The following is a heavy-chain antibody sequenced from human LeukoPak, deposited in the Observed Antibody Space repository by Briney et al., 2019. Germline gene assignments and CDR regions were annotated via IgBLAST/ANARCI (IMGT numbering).Heavy chain of an antibody. CDR2: IYPSDSDT. CDR1: GYTFTNYW. D-gene: IGHD5-18*01. V-gene: IGHV5-51*01. CDR3: ARLGTAIVARYFDF. J-gene: IGHJ4*02. Sequence: GESLKISCKASGYTFTNYWIGWVRQMPGKDLEWMGTIYPSDSDTRYSPSFQGQVSISADKSTNTAYLQWSSLKASDTAIYYCARLGTAIVARYFDFWGQGTLVTVSS.